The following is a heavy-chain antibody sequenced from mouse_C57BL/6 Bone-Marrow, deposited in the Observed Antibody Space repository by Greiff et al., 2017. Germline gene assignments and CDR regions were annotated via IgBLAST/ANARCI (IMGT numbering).Heavy chain of an antibody. Sequence: VQLQQSGAELVKPGASVKISCKASGYAFSSYWMNWVKQRPGKGLEWIGQIYPGDGDTNYNGKVKGKATLTADKSSSTAYMQLSSLTSEDSAVYFCARRGYYDYHWYLDVWGTGTTVTVSS. CDR3: ARRGYYDYHWYLDV. V-gene: IGHV1-80*01. CDR2: IYPGDGDT. D-gene: IGHD2-4*01. CDR1: GYAFSSYW. J-gene: IGHJ1*03.